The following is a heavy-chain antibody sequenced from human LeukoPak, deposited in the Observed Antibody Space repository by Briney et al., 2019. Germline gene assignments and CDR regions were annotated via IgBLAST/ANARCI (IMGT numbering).Heavy chain of an antibody. CDR1: GDSVSSNSAT. CDR3: ARQNTDITTLDV. V-gene: IGHV6-1*01. J-gene: IGHJ6*02. Sequence: SQTLSLTCAISGDSVSSNSATWNWIRQSPSRGLEWLGRTFYTSKWYNEYAESVKSRITIIADTSKNQVSLQLNSVTPEDTAIYYCARQNTDITTLDVWGQGTTVTVSS. D-gene: IGHD1-1*01. CDR2: TFYTSKWYN.